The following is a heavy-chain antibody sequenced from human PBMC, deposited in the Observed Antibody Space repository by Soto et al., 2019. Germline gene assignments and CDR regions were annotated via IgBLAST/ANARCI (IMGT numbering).Heavy chain of an antibody. J-gene: IGHJ4*02. D-gene: IGHD3-16*01. CDR1: GFTVSNNY. V-gene: IGHV3-66*01. CDR2: IYSGGST. CDR3: AAYSHKGY. Sequence: EEQLVESGGDLVQPGGSLRLSCAASGFTVSNNYMSWVRQAPGKGLEWVSLIYSGGSTYYADSVKSRFTISRDSSTNTLYLQMNSLRAEDRAMYYCAAYSHKGYWGQGPLVTVSA.